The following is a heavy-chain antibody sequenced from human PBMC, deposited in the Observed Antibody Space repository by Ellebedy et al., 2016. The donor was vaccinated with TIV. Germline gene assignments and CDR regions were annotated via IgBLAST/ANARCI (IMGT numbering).Heavy chain of an antibody. D-gene: IGHD6-13*01. CDR2: INPSGGST. CDR1: GYTFTGYY. CDR3: ARDPGDSDSWSETPSTDY. Sequence: ASVKVSCXASGYTFTGYYMHWVRQAPGQGLEWMGTINPSGGSTSHAQKFQGRVTMTRDTSTSTVYMELSSLRSEDTAVYYCARDPGDSDSWSETPSTDYWGQGTLVTVSS. V-gene: IGHV1-46*01. J-gene: IGHJ4*02.